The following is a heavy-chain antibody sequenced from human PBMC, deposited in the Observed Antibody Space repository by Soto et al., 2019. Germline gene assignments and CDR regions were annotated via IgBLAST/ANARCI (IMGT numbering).Heavy chain of an antibody. J-gene: IGHJ4*02. CDR3: ATDRTIFGVAYIFDY. D-gene: IGHD3-3*01. CDR1: GYTLTELS. Sequence: ASVKGSCKVSGYTLTELSMHWVRQAPGKGLELMGGFDPEDGETIYAQKFQGRVTMTEDTSTDTAYMELSSLRSEDTAVYYCATDRTIFGVAYIFDYWGQGTLVTVSS. CDR2: FDPEDGET. V-gene: IGHV1-24*01.